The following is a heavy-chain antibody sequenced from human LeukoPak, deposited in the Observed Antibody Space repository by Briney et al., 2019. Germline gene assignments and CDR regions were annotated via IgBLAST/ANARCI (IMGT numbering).Heavy chain of an antibody. CDR3: ASEYNDSSGYYLDY. Sequence: SETLSLTCTVSGGSISSSSYYWGWIRQPPGKGLEWIGSIYYSGSTYYNPSLKSRVTISVDTSKNQFSLKLSSVTAADTAVYYCASEYNDSSGYYLDYWGQGTLVTVSS. D-gene: IGHD3-22*01. CDR1: GGSISSSSYY. CDR2: IYYSGST. V-gene: IGHV4-39*01. J-gene: IGHJ4*02.